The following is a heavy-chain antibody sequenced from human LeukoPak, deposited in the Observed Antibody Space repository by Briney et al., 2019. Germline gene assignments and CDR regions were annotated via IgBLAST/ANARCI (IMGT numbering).Heavy chain of an antibody. D-gene: IGHD2-8*01. V-gene: IGHV4-34*01. CDR3: ARFSNAHGVKFDY. J-gene: IGHJ4*02. Sequence: SETLSLTCAVYGGSFSGYYWSWIRQPPGKGLEWIGEINHSGSTNYNPSLKSRVTISVDTSKNQFSLKLDSVTAADTAVYYCARFSNAHGVKFDYWGQGTLVTVSS. CDR1: GGSFSGYY. CDR2: INHSGST.